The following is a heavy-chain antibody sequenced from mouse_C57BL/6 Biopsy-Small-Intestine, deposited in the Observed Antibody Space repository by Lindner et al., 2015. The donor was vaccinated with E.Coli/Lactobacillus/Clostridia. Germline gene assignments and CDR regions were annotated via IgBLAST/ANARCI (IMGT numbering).Heavy chain of an antibody. J-gene: IGHJ4*01. D-gene: IGHD4-1*01. CDR2: IRSKSNNYAT. Sequence: VQLQESGGGLVQPKGSLKLSCAASGFSFNTYAMNWVRQAPGKGLEWVARIRSKSNNYATYYADSVKDRFTISRDDSESMLYLQMNNLKTEDTAMYYCVRHPNWDDAMDYWGQGTSVTVPS. CDR3: VRHPNWDDAMDY. V-gene: IGHV10-1*01. CDR1: GFSFNTYA.